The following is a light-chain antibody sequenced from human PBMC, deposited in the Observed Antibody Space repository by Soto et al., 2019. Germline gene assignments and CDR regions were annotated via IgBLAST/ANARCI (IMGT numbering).Light chain of an antibody. CDR1: QSVRSRY. Sequence: EIVLTQSPGTLFLSPGERATLSCRASQSVRSRYLAWFQQKPGQAPRLLIYGASSRATGIPDRFIGSGSGTDFTLTISRLEPEDFAVYYCQQYGSSPKTFGQGTKVEIK. J-gene: IGKJ1*01. CDR3: QQYGSSPKT. CDR2: GAS. V-gene: IGKV3-20*01.